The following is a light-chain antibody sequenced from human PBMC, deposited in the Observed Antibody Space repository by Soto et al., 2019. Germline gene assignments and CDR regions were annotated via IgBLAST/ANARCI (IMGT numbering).Light chain of an antibody. V-gene: IGKV3-20*01. J-gene: IGKJ1*01. CDR2: GAS. CDR1: QSVSSNF. Sequence: EIVLTQSPGTLSLSPGERTTLSCSSSQSVSSNFLDWYQQKPGQAPRLLIYGASSRATGIPDRFSGSGSGTDFTLTISRLEPEDFAVYYCQQYSSSRTFGQGTKVDI. CDR3: QQYSSSRT.